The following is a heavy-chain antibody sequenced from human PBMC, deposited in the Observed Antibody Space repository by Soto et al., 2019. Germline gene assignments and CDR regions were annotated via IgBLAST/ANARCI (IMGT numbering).Heavy chain of an antibody. D-gene: IGHD5-12*01. V-gene: IGHV1-2*04. Sequence: ASVKVSCKASGYTFAVYYMHWVRQAPGQGLEWMGWINPNSGGTNYAQKFQGWVTMTRDTSISTAYMELSRLRSDDTAVYYCARDLRYSGSKDAFDSWGQGTMVTVXS. CDR1: GYTFAVYY. J-gene: IGHJ3*02. CDR2: INPNSGGT. CDR3: ARDLRYSGSKDAFDS.